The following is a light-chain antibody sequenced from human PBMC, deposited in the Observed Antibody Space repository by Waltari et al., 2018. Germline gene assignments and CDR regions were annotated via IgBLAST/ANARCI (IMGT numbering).Light chain of an antibody. CDR1: RSDVGGSNP. CDR3: CSYAGSYTLV. J-gene: IGLJ2*01. V-gene: IGLV2-11*01. Sequence: QSALTQPRSVSGSPGPSVTISCTGTRSDVGGSNPVSWYQQPPGKAPKLMISDVSKRPSGVPDRFSGSKSGNTASLTISGLQAEDEADYYCCSYAGSYTLVFGGGTKLTVL. CDR2: DVS.